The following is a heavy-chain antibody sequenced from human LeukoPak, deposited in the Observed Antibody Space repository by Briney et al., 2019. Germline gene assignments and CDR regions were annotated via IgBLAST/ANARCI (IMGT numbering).Heavy chain of an antibody. CDR1: GGSISSSNW. Sequence: NPSETLSLTCAVSGGSISSSNWWSWVRQPPGKGLEWIGEIYHSGSTNYNPSLKSRVTISVDKSKNQFSLKLSSVTAADTAVYYCARAGARYDFWSGYYYYYMDVWGKGTTVTVSS. J-gene: IGHJ6*03. V-gene: IGHV4-4*02. D-gene: IGHD3-3*01. CDR2: IYHSGST. CDR3: ARAGARYDFWSGYYYYYMDV.